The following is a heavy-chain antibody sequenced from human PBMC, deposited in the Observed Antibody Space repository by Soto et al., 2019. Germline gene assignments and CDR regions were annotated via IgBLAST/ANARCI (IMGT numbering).Heavy chain of an antibody. CDR3: AREGLQLWPRTLDY. J-gene: IGHJ4*02. Sequence: SETLSLTCTVSGGSISSYYWSWIRQPPGKGLEWIGYIYYSGSTNYNPSLKSRVTIPVDTSKNQFSLKLSSVTAADTAVYYCAREGLQLWPRTLDYWGQGTLVTVSS. V-gene: IGHV4-59*01. CDR1: GGSISSYY. CDR2: IYYSGST. D-gene: IGHD5-18*01.